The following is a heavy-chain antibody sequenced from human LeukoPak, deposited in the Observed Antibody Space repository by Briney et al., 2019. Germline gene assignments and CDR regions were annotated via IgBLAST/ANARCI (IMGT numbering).Heavy chain of an antibody. J-gene: IGHJ4*02. CDR1: GASITTYY. Sequence: SETLSLTCTVSGASITTYYWSWIRPPPGKGLEWIGYIFQSGTTKYNPSLKSRVTILSDVSKNQFSLNLTSVTAADTAVYYCARDSWGRFDYWGQGTLVAVSS. V-gene: IGHV4-59*01. CDR3: ARDSWGRFDY. D-gene: IGHD7-27*01. CDR2: IFQSGTT.